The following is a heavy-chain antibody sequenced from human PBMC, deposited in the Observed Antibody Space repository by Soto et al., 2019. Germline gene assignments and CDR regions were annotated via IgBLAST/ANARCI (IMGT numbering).Heavy chain of an antibody. V-gene: IGHV4-39*01. J-gene: IGHJ6*02. CDR3: ARVFSTSSPRGPRYYFYGMED. CDR1: GGSLSSRSYY. CDR2: IYYSGST. Sequence: SETLSLSCTVSGGSLSSRSYYWGWIRQPPGKGLEWIGSIYYSGSTYYNPSLNSRVTISVDTSKSQFSLKLSSVTAADTAGYTGARVFSTSSPRGPRYYFYGMEDWGQGTTVTVSS. D-gene: IGHD2-2*01.